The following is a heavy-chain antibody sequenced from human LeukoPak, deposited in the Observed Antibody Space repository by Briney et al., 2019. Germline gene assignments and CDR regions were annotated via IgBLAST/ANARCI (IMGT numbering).Heavy chain of an antibody. D-gene: IGHD3-10*01. CDR1: GFTFGDYA. V-gene: IGHV3-9*01. CDR3: AREVVRGVVVY. J-gene: IGHJ4*02. CDR2: ISWYSDSI. Sequence: GGSLRLSCAASGFTFGDYAMHWVRQAPGKGLEWVSGISWYSDSIGYADSVKGRFTISRDNAKNSLYLQMNSLRAEDTAVYYCAREVVRGVVVYWGQGTLVTVSS.